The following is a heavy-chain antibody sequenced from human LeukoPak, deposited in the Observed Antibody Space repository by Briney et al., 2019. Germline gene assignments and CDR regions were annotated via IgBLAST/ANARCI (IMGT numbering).Heavy chain of an antibody. Sequence: GGSLRLSCAASGFTFSNAWMSWVRQAPGKGLEWVGRIKSKTDGGTTDYAAPVKGRFTISRDDSKNTLYLQMNSLKTEDTAVYYCTTDHWNDGAFDIWGQGTMVTVSS. CDR2: IKSKTDGGTT. CDR3: TTDHWNDGAFDI. CDR1: GFTFSNAW. D-gene: IGHD1-1*01. J-gene: IGHJ3*02. V-gene: IGHV3-15*01.